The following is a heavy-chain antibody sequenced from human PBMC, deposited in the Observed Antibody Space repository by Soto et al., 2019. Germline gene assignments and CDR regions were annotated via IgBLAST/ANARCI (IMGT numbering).Heavy chain of an antibody. J-gene: IGHJ4*02. CDR3: ARGDRITIFGVVNDLDY. CDR1: GYTFTSYG. D-gene: IGHD3-3*01. Sequence: ASVKVSCKASGYTFTSYGISWVRQAPGQGLEWMGWISAYNGNTNYAQKLQGRVTMTTDTSTSTAYMELRSLRSDDTAVYYCARGDRITIFGVVNDLDYWGQGTLVTVSS. V-gene: IGHV1-18*01. CDR2: ISAYNGNT.